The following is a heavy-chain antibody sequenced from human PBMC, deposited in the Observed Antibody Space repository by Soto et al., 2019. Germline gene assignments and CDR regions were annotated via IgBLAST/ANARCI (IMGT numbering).Heavy chain of an antibody. CDR3: ARDGYCSSTSCYPYYYYGMDV. V-gene: IGHV6-1*01. Sequence: SHTLSLTCAISGYSVSSNSATWNWIRQSPSRGLEWLGRTYYRSKWYNDYAVSVKSRITINPDTSKNQFSLQLNSVTPEDTAVYYCARDGYCSSTSCYPYYYYGMDVWGQGTTVTVSS. J-gene: IGHJ6*02. D-gene: IGHD2-2*03. CDR2: TYYRSKWYN. CDR1: GYSVSSNSAT.